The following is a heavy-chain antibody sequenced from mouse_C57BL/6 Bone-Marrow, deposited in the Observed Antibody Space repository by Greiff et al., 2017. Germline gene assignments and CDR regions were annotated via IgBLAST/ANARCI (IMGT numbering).Heavy chain of an antibody. CDR3: AGGGQLGPYYFDY. Sequence: QVQLQQSGAELARPGASVKLSCKASGYTFTSYGISWVKQRTGQGLEWIGEIYPRSGNTYYNEKFKGKATLTADKSSSTAYMELRSLTSEDSAVYFCAGGGQLGPYYFDYWGQGTTLTVSS. V-gene: IGHV1-81*01. J-gene: IGHJ2*01. CDR2: IYPRSGNT. D-gene: IGHD3-2*01. CDR1: GYTFTSYG.